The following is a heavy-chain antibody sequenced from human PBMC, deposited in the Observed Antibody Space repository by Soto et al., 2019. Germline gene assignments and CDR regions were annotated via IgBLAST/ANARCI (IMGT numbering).Heavy chain of an antibody. CDR2: IYHTGIT. CDR3: ARYSPSGLYYYFGMDV. D-gene: IGHD6-13*01. V-gene: IGHV4-4*02. Sequence: XATLSLTCAVSGDSISSSNWWAWVRQPPGKGLEWIGDIYHTGITNYNPSLKSRVTILVDKSKNQFSLKLTSVTAADTAVYYCARYSPSGLYYYFGMDVWAQGTTVTVSS. J-gene: IGHJ6*02. CDR1: GDSISSSNW.